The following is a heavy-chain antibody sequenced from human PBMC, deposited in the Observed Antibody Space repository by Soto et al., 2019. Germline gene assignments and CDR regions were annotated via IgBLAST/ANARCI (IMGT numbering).Heavy chain of an antibody. CDR3: ATCITGTYWFDP. D-gene: IGHD1-7*01. Sequence: ASVKVSCKVSGYTLTELSMHWVRQAPGKGLEWMGGFDPEDGEAIYAQKFQGRVTMTEDTSTDTAYMELSSLRSEDTAVYYCATCITGTYWFDPWGQGTLVTVSS. CDR1: GYTLTELS. V-gene: IGHV1-24*01. CDR2: FDPEDGEA. J-gene: IGHJ5*02.